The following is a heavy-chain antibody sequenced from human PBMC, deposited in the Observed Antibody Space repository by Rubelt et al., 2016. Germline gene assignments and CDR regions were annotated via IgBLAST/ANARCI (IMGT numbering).Heavy chain of an antibody. J-gene: IGHJ4*02. Sequence: GRFTISRDNSKNTLYLQMSSPRGEDTAVYYCAKGEGAAAGTYFDYWGQGTLVTVSS. D-gene: IGHD6-13*01. CDR3: AKGEGAAAGTYFDY. V-gene: IGHV3-23*01.